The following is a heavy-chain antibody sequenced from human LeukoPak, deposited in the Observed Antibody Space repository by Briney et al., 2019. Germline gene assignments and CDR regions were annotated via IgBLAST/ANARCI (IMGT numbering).Heavy chain of an antibody. J-gene: IGHJ4*02. D-gene: IGHD6-13*01. Sequence: GGSLRLSCAASGFTFSSYSMNWVRQAPGKGLEWVAVLSYDGNKEYYADSVKGRFTISRDNSKNTLYLQMNSLSAEDTAVYYCAKVGSNFLRYHFDYWGRGTLVTVSS. V-gene: IGHV3-30*18. CDR2: LSYDGNKE. CDR3: AKVGSNFLRYHFDY. CDR1: GFTFSSYS.